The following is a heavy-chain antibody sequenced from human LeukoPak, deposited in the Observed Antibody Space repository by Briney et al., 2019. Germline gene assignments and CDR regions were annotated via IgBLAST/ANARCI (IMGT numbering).Heavy chain of an antibody. CDR3: AGREGFSDTRNWFDP. V-gene: IGHV5-51*01. CDR1: GYSFTSYW. CDR2: IYPGDSDT. D-gene: IGHD3-3*02. J-gene: IGHJ5*02. Sequence: GESLKISCKGSGYSFTSYWIGWVRQMPGKGLEWMGIIYPGDSDTRYSPSFQGQVTISVDKSIYTAYLQWSSLKASDTAIYYCAGREGFSDTRNWFDPWGQGTLVTVSS.